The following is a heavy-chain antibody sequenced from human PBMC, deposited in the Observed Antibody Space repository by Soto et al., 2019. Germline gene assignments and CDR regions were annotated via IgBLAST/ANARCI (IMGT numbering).Heavy chain of an antibody. CDR1: GGTCSSYT. V-gene: IGHV1-69*02. D-gene: IGHD2-21*01. Sequence: QVQLVQSGAEVKKPGSSVKVSCKASGGTCSSYTISWVRQAPGQGLELMGRISPILGIANYAQKFQGRVTITADKSTSTAYMELSSLRSEDTAVYYCAKSLDCGGDCYLPGWFDRWGKGTLVSVSS. CDR2: ISPILGIA. J-gene: IGHJ5*02. CDR3: AKSLDCGGDCYLPGWFDR.